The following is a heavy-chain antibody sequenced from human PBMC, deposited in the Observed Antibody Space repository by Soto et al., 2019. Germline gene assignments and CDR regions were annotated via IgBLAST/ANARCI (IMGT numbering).Heavy chain of an antibody. V-gene: IGHV1-3*01. CDR1: GYTFTSYA. CDR2: INAGNGNT. Sequence: ASVKVSCKASGYTFTSYAMHWVRQAPGQRLEWMGWINAGNGNTKYSQKFQGRVTITRDTSASTAYMELSSLRSEDTAVYYCASGIVLMVYAFGMDVWGQGTTVTVSS. D-gene: IGHD2-8*01. J-gene: IGHJ6*02. CDR3: ASGIVLMVYAFGMDV.